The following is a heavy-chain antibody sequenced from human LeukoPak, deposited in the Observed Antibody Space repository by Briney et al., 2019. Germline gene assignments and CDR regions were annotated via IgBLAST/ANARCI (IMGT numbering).Heavy chain of an antibody. V-gene: IGHV3-7*04. CDR1: GFTFNIFW. CDR3: ARALGNSTGDY. Sequence: GGSLRLSCAASGFTFNIFWMSWVRQAPGKGLEWVTNIKHDGSEEYYGDSVRGRFTISRDNAKNSLILQMNSLRGEDTAVYYCARALGNSTGDYWGQGTLVTVSS. J-gene: IGHJ4*02. CDR2: IKHDGSEE. D-gene: IGHD7-27*01.